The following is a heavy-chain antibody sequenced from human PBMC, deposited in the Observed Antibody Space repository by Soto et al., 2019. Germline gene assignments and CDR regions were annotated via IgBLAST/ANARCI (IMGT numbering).Heavy chain of an antibody. CDR1: GGSFSGYF. Sequence: SETLSLTCAVYGGSFSGYFWNWIRQTPGKGLEWIGKVNHNGRHNYNPSLKSRVTISLDMSKNQISLKLTSVTAADTAVYYCARGGSSDWQVAFDFWGQGTMVTVSS. D-gene: IGHD6-19*01. CDR3: ARGGSSDWQVAFDF. CDR2: VNHNGRH. V-gene: IGHV4-34*01. J-gene: IGHJ3*01.